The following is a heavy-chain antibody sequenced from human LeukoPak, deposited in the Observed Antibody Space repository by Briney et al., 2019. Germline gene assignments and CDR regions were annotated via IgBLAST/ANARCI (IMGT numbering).Heavy chain of an antibody. V-gene: IGHV1-24*01. CDR2: FDPEDGET. CDR3: ARVYRGDYYDSSGSKVRFDP. Sequence: ASVKVSCKVSGYTLTELSMHWVRQAPGKGLEWMGGFDPEDGETIYAQKFQGRVTITADESTSTAYMELSSLRSEDTAVYYCARVYRGDYYDSSGSKVRFDPWGQGTLVTVSS. CDR1: GYTLTELS. J-gene: IGHJ5*02. D-gene: IGHD3-22*01.